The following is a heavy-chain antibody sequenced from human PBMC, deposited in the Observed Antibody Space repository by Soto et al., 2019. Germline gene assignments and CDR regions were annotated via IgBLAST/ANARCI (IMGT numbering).Heavy chain of an antibody. Sequence: QVQLVQSGAEVKKPGASVKVSCKASGYTFTSYYIHWVRQAPGQGLEWMGIINPSGGSTSYAQKFQGRVTMTRDTSTSTVYMELSSLRSEDTAVYYCARFYYGGKDHYYYYGMDVWGQGTTVTVSS. V-gene: IGHV1-46*01. CDR1: GYTFTSYY. D-gene: IGHD4-17*01. CDR3: ARFYYGGKDHYYYYGMDV. CDR2: INPSGGST. J-gene: IGHJ6*02.